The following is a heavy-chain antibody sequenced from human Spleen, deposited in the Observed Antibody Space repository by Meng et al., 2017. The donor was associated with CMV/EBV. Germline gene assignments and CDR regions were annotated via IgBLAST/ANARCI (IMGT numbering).Heavy chain of an antibody. CDR2: ISTSGRDI. J-gene: IGHJ4*02. Sequence: GESLKISCAASGFSFSDFYMIWVRQAPGKGLEWVSYISTSGRDIYCADSVKGRFTISRDNAKDSLYLQMNSLRAEDTAVYYCARKFGVITVDYWGQGTLVTVSS. CDR3: ARKFGVITVDY. V-gene: IGHV3-11*01. CDR1: GFSFSDFY. D-gene: IGHD3-16*01.